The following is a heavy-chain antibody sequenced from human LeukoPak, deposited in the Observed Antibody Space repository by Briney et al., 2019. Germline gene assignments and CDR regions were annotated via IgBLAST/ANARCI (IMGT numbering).Heavy chain of an antibody. CDR3: ARGLRPIFGVVQNDAFDI. Sequence: ASVKVSCKASGYTFTGYYMHWVRQATGQGLEWMGWMNPNSGNTGYAQKFQGRVTMTRNTSISTAYMELSSLRSEDTAVYYCARGLRPIFGVVQNDAFDIWGQGTMVTVSS. CDR2: MNPNSGNT. D-gene: IGHD3-3*01. J-gene: IGHJ3*02. V-gene: IGHV1-8*02. CDR1: GYTFTGYY.